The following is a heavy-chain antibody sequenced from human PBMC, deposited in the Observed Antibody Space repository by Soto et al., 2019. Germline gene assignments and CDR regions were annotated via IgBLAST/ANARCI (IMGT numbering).Heavy chain of an antibody. V-gene: IGHV1-8*01. CDR1: GYTFTSYD. Sequence: QVHLVQSGAEVRKPGASVKVACKASGYTFTSYDINWVRQATGQGLEWMGWMNPNSGNTAYAQKSQGRVTMTRNTSISTAHMELSSLRSEDTAVYYCARERTRGFDPWGQGTLVTVSS. J-gene: IGHJ5*02. CDR3: ARERTRGFDP. CDR2: MNPNSGNT.